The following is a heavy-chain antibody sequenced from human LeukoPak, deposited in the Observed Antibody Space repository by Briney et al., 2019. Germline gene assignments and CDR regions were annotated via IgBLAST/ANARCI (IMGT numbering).Heavy chain of an antibody. V-gene: IGHV6-1*01. CDR2: TYYRSKWYN. Sequence: SQTLSLTCAISGDSVSSNSAAWNWIRQSPSRGLEWLGRTYYRSKWYNDYAVSVKSRITINPDTSKNQFSLQLNSVTPEDTAVYYCAREWGYYGSGSYKDYYGMDVWGQGTTVTVSS. J-gene: IGHJ6*02. CDR1: GDSVSSNSAA. D-gene: IGHD3-10*01. CDR3: AREWGYYGSGSYKDYYGMDV.